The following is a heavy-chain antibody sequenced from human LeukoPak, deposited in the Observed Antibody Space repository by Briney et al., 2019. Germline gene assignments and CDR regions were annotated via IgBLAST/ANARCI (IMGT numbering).Heavy chain of an antibody. CDR3: ATSRGYCSSTSCRDDYYFDY. V-gene: IGHV1-2*02. D-gene: IGHD2-2*01. CDR2: INPNSGGT. CDR1: GYTFTSYG. J-gene: IGHJ4*02. Sequence: ASVTVSCKASGYTFTSYGISWVQQAPGQGLEWMGWINPNSGGTNYAQKFQGRVTMTRDTSISTAYMELSRLRSDDTAVYYCATSRGYCSSTSCRDDYYFDYWGQGTLATVSS.